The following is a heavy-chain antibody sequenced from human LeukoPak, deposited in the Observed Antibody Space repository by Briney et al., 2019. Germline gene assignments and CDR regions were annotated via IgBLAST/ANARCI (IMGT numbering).Heavy chain of an antibody. CDR3: ARYCSGGSCHFDY. J-gene: IGHJ4*02. CDR1: GGTFSSYA. V-gene: IGHV1-69*13. D-gene: IGHD2-15*01. Sequence: SVNASCKASGGTFSSYAISWVRQAPGQGLEWMGGIIPIFGTANYAQKFQGRVTITADESTSTAYMELISLRSEDTAVYYCARYCSGGSCHFDYWGQGTLVTVSS. CDR2: IIPIFGTA.